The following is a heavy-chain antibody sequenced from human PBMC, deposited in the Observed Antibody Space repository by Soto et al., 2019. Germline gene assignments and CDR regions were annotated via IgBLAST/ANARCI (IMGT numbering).Heavy chain of an antibody. V-gene: IGHV1-18*01. Sequence: QVHLVQSGAEVKKPGASVKVSCKCSGYTFTSYGITWVRQAPGQGLEWMGWISAHNGNTDYAQKLLGRVTVTRDTSTSTAYMELRSLRSDDTAVYYCARGRYGDYWGQGALVTVSS. CDR1: GYTFTSYG. CDR3: ARGRYGDY. D-gene: IGHD1-1*01. J-gene: IGHJ4*02. CDR2: ISAHNGNT.